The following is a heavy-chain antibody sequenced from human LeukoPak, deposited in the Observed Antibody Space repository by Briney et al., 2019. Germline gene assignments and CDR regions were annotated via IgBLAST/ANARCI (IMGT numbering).Heavy chain of an antibody. CDR1: GFTFSSYA. CDR2: ISGSGGIT. Sequence: GGSLRLSCVASGFTFSSYAMSWVRQAPGKGLEWVSAISGSGGITCYADSVKGRFTISRDNSKNTLYMQMNSLRADDTALYYYATAAPIILRSSPTFDYWGQGTLVTVSS. CDR3: ATAAPIILRSSPTFDY. V-gene: IGHV3-23*01. D-gene: IGHD6-6*01. J-gene: IGHJ4*02.